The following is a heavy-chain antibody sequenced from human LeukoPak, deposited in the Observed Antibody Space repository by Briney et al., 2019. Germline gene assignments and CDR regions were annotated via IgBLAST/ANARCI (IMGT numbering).Heavy chain of an antibody. V-gene: IGHV4-39*01. D-gene: IGHD3-10*01. Sequence: PSETLSLTCTVSGGSIRSSSYYWGWIRQPPGKGLEWIGSIYYSGSTYYNPSHKSRVTISVDTSKNQFSLKLSSVTAADTAVYYCARHLSPYYGSGSYYSSYYYGMDVWGQGTTVTVSS. CDR2: IYYSGST. CDR3: ARHLSPYYGSGSYYSSYYYGMDV. J-gene: IGHJ6*02. CDR1: GGSIRSSSYY.